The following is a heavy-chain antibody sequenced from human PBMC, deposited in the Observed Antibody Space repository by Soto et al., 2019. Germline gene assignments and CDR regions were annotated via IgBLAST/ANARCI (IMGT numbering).Heavy chain of an antibody. V-gene: IGHV4-4*07. J-gene: IGHJ4*02. Sequence: PSETLSLTCSVSGGSINSYWWSWIRQPAGKGLEWIGRVYSSGTTAYNPSLNSRATMSVETSKNQFSLKLSSVTAADPAVYYCARDIGSFAYGEGYWGQGIQVTVSS. CDR3: ARDIGSFAYGEGY. D-gene: IGHD3-10*01. CDR2: VYSSGTT. CDR1: GGSINSYW.